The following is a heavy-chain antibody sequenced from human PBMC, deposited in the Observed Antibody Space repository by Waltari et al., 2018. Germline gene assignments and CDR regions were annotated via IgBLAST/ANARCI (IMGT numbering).Heavy chain of an antibody. Sequence: EVQLVDSGGGLVQPGRSLRLSCTASGFTFGDYAMSWVRQAPGKGLEWVGFIRSKAYGGTTEYAASVKGRFTISRDDSKSIAYLQMNSLKTEDTAVYYCTRVDYYDSSGYYNGAFDYWGQGTLVTVSS. CDR3: TRVDYYDSSGYYNGAFDY. D-gene: IGHD3-22*01. CDR2: IRSKAYGGTT. CDR1: GFTFGDYA. V-gene: IGHV3-49*04. J-gene: IGHJ4*02.